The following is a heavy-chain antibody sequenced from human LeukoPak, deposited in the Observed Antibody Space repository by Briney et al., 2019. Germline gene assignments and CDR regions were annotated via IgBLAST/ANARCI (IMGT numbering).Heavy chain of an antibody. CDR3: ARDSKIAVAGTDY. D-gene: IGHD6-19*01. J-gene: IGHJ4*02. V-gene: IGHV1-18*01. Sequence: AASVKVSCKASGYTFASSGISWVRQAPGQGLEWMGWISVYSGNTNYAQKLQGRATMTTDTSTNTAYMELRSLRSDDSAVYYCARDSKIAVAGTDYWGQGTLVTVSS. CDR1: GYTFASSG. CDR2: ISVYSGNT.